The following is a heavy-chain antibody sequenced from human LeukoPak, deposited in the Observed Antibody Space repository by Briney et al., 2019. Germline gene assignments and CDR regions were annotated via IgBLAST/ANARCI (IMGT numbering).Heavy chain of an antibody. Sequence: GGSLRLSCAASGFTFSSYSMNWVRQAPGKGLEWVSSISSSSSYIYYAVSVKGRFTISRDNAKNSLYLQMNSLRAEDTAVYYCAREIAAVAFDYWGQGTLVTVSS. CDR3: AREIAAVAFDY. CDR1: GFTFSSYS. D-gene: IGHD6-19*01. V-gene: IGHV3-21*01. J-gene: IGHJ4*02. CDR2: ISSSSSYI.